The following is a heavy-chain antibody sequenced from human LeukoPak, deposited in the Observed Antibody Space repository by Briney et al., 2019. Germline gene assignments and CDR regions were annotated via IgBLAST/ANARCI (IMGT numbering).Heavy chain of an antibody. D-gene: IGHD3-9*01. CDR2: IYTSGST. CDR1: GGSFSGYY. J-gene: IGHJ4*02. CDR3: AAYDILTGYYLFDY. V-gene: IGHV4-59*10. Sequence: PSETLSLTCAVYGGSFSGYYWSWIRQPAGKGLEWIGRIYTSGSTNYNPSLKSRVTMSVDTSKNQFSLKLSSVTAADTAVYYCAAYDILTGYYLFDYWGQGTLVTVSS.